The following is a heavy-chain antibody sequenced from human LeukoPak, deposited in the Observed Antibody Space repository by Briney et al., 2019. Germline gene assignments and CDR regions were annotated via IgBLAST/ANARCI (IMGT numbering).Heavy chain of an antibody. V-gene: IGHV4-34*01. CDR3: AKSGGYGLIDY. J-gene: IGHJ4*02. D-gene: IGHD1-26*01. Sequence: SSETLSLTCAVYGGSFSGYYWSWIRQPPGKGLEWIGEINHSGSTNYNPSLQSRVTISIDTSKNQFSLRLNSVTAADTAMYYCAKSGGYGLIDYWGQGTRVTVSS. CDR1: GGSFSGYY. CDR2: INHSGST.